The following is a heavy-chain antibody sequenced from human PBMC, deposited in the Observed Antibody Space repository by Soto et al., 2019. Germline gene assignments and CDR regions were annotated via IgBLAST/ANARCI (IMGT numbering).Heavy chain of an antibody. V-gene: IGHV6-1*01. CDR1: GDSVSSNSAA. J-gene: IGHJ4*02. CDR3: ARDQEYPGWHPGFEFDY. Sequence: QSQTLSLTCAISGDSVSSNSAAWNWIRQSPSRGLEWLGRTYYRSKWYNDYAVSVKSRITINPDTSKNQFSLQLNSVTPEDTAVYYCARDQEYPGWHPGFEFDYWGQGTLVTVSS. CDR2: TYYRSKWYN. D-gene: IGHD2-2*02.